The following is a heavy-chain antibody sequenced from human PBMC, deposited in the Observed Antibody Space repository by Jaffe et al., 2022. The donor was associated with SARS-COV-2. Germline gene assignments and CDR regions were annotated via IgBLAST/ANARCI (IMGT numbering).Heavy chain of an antibody. CDR3: ARRLRDGRGDDAFDI. Sequence: EVQLVESGGGLVQPGRSLRLSCAASGFTFDDYAMHWVRQAPGKGLEWVSGISWNSGSIGYADSVKGRFTISRDNAKNSLYLQMNSLRAEDTALYYCARRLRDGRGDDAFDIWGQGTMVTVSS. D-gene: IGHD4-17*01. J-gene: IGHJ3*02. CDR2: ISWNSGSI. V-gene: IGHV3-9*01. CDR1: GFTFDDYA.